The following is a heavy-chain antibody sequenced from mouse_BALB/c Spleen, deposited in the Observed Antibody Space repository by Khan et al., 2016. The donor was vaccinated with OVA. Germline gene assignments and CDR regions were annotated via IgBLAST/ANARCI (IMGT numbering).Heavy chain of an antibody. Sequence: EVQLQESGAELVKPGASVKLSCTASGFYITDTYMHWVKQRPEQGLEWIGRIDPANGKTKYDPKFQGKATITADTSSNTAYLQLSSLTSEDTAVYYCAGINAWGQGTTLTVSS. V-gene: IGHV14-3*02. J-gene: IGHJ2*01. CDR1: GFYITDTY. CDR2: IDPANGKT. CDR3: AGINA.